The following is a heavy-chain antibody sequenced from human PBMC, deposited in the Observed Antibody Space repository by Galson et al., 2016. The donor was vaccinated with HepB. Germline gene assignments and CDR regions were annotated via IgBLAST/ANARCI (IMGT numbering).Heavy chain of an antibody. Sequence: CAISGDSVYNNGAAWVWIRQSPSRGLEWLGRTFYRSTWENHYAGSVRNRITISPDTSRNQFSLQLHSVTPEDTAVYYCARDVMLGRGMDVWGQGTTVTVSS. CDR2: TFYRSTWEN. J-gene: IGHJ6*02. V-gene: IGHV6-1*01. CDR1: GDSVYNNGAA. CDR3: ARDVMLGRGMDV. D-gene: IGHD3-10*01.